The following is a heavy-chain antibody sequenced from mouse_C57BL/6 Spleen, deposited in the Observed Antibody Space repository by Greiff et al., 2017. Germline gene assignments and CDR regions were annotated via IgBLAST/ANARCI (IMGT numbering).Heavy chain of an antibody. CDR2: IDPSDSET. V-gene: IGHV1-52*01. J-gene: IGHJ4*01. CDR3: ARSDYDRGYAMDY. CDR1: GYTFTSYW. Sequence: QVQLKQPGAELVRPGSSVKLSCKASGYTFTSYWMHWVKQRPIQGLEWIGNIDPSDSETHYNQKFKDKATLTVDKSSSTAYMQLSSLTSEDSAVYYCARSDYDRGYAMDYWGQGTSVTGSS. D-gene: IGHD2-4*01.